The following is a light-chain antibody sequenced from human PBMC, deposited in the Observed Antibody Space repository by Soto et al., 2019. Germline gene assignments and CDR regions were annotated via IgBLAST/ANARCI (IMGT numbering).Light chain of an antibody. V-gene: IGKV1-12*01. CDR1: QDVSRW. Sequence: DIQMTQSPSSVSASVGGRVTITCRASQDVSRWLAWYQQKPGKAPQLLIYAAASLQTGVPSRFRGGGSGTEFTLTISSLQPEDSAVYYCQQANSFPRLSFGGGTKVEI. CDR3: QQANSFPRLS. CDR2: AAA. J-gene: IGKJ4*01.